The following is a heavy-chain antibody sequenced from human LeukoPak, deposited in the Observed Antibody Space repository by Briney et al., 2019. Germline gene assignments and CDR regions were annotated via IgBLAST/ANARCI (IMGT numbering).Heavy chain of an antibody. CDR2: IHSSGNT. J-gene: IGHJ4*02. D-gene: IGHD3-22*01. CDR3: ARRSDSSYYVSHRGYFDY. V-gene: IGHV4-39*07. CDR1: GASISGSSYY. Sequence: PSETLSLTCTVSGASISGSSYYWSWIRQPPGQGLEWIGTIHSSGNTYYNPSLKSRVTISVDTSKNQFSLRLSSVTAADTAVYYCARRSDSSYYVSHRGYFDYWGQGILVTVSS.